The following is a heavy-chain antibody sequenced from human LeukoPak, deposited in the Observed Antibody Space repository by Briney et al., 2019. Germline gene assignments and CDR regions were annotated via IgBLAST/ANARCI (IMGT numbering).Heavy chain of an antibody. V-gene: IGHV4-39*07. CDR1: GGSISSSSYY. D-gene: IGHD6-6*01. CDR3: ASGLYSSSSY. Sequence: SESLSLTCTVSGGSISSSSYYWGWIRQPPGKGLEWIGSIYYSGSTYYNPSLKSRVTISADTSKNQFSLKLSSVTAADTAVYYCASGLYSSSSYWGQGTLVTVSS. CDR2: IYYSGST. J-gene: IGHJ4*02.